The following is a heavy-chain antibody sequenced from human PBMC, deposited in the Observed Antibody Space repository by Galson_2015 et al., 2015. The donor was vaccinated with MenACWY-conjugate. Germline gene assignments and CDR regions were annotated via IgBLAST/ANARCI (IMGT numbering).Heavy chain of an antibody. V-gene: IGHV6-1*01. CDR1: GDSVSSNSAA. CDR2: TYYRSKWYN. Sequence: CAISGDSVSSNSAAWNWIRQSPSRGLEWLGRTYYRSKWYNDYAVSMKSRITINPDTSKNQLSLQLNSVTPEDTAVYYCARGPAPGNYSYYYYYYMDVWAKGTTVTVSS. CDR3: ARGPAPGNYSYYYYYYMDV. J-gene: IGHJ6*03. D-gene: IGHD3-10*01.